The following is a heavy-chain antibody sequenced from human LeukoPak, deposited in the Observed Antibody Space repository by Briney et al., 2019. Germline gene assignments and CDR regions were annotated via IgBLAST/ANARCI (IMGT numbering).Heavy chain of an antibody. CDR1: GYTFTSCD. CDR2: MNPNSGNT. V-gene: IGHV1-8*01. D-gene: IGHD6-6*01. J-gene: IGHJ4*02. CDR3: ARALTFRPSIAAI. Sequence: ASVKVSCKASGYTFTSCDINWVRQATGQGLEWMGWMNPNSGNTGYAQKFQGRVTMTRNTSISTAYMELSSLRSEDTAVYYCARALTFRPSIAAIWGQGTLVTVSS.